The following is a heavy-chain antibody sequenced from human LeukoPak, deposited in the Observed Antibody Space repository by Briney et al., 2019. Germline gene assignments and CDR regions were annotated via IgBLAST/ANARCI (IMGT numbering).Heavy chain of an antibody. D-gene: IGHD5-18*01. CDR1: GGSISSYY. Sequence: SETLSLTCTVSGGSISSYYWSWTRQPPGKGLEWMGYIYYSGSTTYNPSLKSRVTISLDTSKNQFSLKLSSVTAADTAVYYCARDGYSYGYGAFDIWGQGTMVTVSS. CDR3: ARDGYSYGYGAFDI. CDR2: IYYSGST. V-gene: IGHV4-59*01. J-gene: IGHJ3*02.